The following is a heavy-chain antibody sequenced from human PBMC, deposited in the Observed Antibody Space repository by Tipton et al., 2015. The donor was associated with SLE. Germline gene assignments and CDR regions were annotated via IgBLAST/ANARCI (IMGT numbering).Heavy chain of an antibody. CDR3: ARGARRGFDY. CDR1: GGSFSVHY. Sequence: TLSLTCAVYGGSFSVHYWSWSWIRQPPGKGLEWIGEIDHSGSTNYNPSLKSRVTISVDTSKNQFSLKLNSLTVADTAVYYCARGARRGFDYWGQGTLVTVSS. CDR2: IDHSGST. D-gene: IGHD3-10*01. J-gene: IGHJ4*02. V-gene: IGHV4-34*01.